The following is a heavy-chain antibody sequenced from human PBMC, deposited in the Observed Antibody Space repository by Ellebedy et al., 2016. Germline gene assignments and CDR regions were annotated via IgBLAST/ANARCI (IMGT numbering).Heavy chain of an antibody. Sequence: SETLSLXXAVSGGSISSGGYSWSWIRQPPGKGLEWIGYIYHSGSTYYNPSLKSRVTISVDRSKNQFSLKLSSVTAADTAVYYCARGPRITIFGVVGGYYFDYWGQGTLVTVSS. CDR1: GGSISSGGYS. D-gene: IGHD3-3*01. J-gene: IGHJ4*02. CDR2: IYHSGST. CDR3: ARGPRITIFGVVGGYYFDY. V-gene: IGHV4-30-2*01.